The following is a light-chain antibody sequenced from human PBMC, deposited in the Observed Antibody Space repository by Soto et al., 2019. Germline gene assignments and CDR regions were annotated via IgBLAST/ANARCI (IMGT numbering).Light chain of an antibody. V-gene: IGLV2-8*01. Sequence: QSVLTQPPSASGSPGQSVSISCTGTRSNVGGYNYVSWYQQHPGKAPKLISYEVDKRPSGLPARFSGSKAGSTASLTVSGLHSDDEAEYYCWAYAGRNTYVFGTGTKLTVL. CDR3: WAYAGRNTYV. J-gene: IGLJ1*01. CDR2: EVD. CDR1: RSNVGGYNY.